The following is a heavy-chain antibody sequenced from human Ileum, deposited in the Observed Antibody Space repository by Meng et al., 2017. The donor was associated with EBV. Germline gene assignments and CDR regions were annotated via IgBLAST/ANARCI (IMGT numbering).Heavy chain of an antibody. D-gene: IGHD3-3*01. CDR3: AVSTMTGSWLDP. CDR1: GDTFNTFA. J-gene: IGHJ5*02. V-gene: IGHV1-69*15. Sequence: QVHLVQSGGEVKKPGSSVKVSCTASGDTFNTFAVNWMRQAPGQGLEWMGTIVPLFGKTNYARKFQGRVTITADASAKTVYMELTSVRYEDTAVFFCAVSTMTGSWLDPWGQGTLVTVSS. CDR2: IVPLFGKT.